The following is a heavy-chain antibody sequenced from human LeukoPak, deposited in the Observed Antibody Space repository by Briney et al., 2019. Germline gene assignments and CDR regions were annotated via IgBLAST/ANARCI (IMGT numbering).Heavy chain of an antibody. D-gene: IGHD3-22*01. V-gene: IGHV4-4*07. CDR1: GGSISSFY. J-gene: IGHJ4*02. CDR3: ASEYYYDTSGYYSLAY. CDR2: IYTSGST. Sequence: SETLSLTCTVSGGSISSFYWSWIRQPAGKGLEWIGRIYTSGSTNYNPSLKSRITMSVDTSKNLFSLKLSSVTAADTAGYYCASEYYYDTSGYYSLAYWGQGTLVTVSS.